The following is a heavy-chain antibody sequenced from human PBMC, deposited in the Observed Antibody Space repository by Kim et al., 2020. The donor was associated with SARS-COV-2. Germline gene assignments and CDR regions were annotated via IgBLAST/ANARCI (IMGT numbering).Heavy chain of an antibody. Sequence: YYVDSVKGRFTIARDNAKNSLYLQMNSLRAEDTAVYYCARESRGGMIGGYWGQGTLVTVSS. CDR3: ARESRGGMIGGY. D-gene: IGHD3-22*01. V-gene: IGHV3-7*01. J-gene: IGHJ4*02.